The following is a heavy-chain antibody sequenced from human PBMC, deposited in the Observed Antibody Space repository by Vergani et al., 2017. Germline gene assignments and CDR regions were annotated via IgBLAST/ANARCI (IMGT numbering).Heavy chain of an antibody. J-gene: IGHJ4*02. V-gene: IGHV1-46*01. CDR2: INPSGGST. CDR3: ATNGGDYDFDY. Sequence: QVQLVQSGAEVKKPGASVKVSCKASVYTFTSYYMHWVRQAPGQGLEWMGIINPSGGSTSYAQKFQGRVTMTRDTSTSTVYMELSSLRSEDTAVYYCATNGGDYDFDYWGQGTLVTVSS. D-gene: IGHD4-17*01. CDR1: VYTFTSYY.